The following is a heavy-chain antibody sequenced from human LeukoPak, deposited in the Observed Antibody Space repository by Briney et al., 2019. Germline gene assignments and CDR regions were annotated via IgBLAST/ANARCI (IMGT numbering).Heavy chain of an antibody. V-gene: IGHV1-8*01. J-gene: IGHJ6*02. D-gene: IGHD1-1*01. CDR1: GYTFTSYD. CDR3: ARETNPYYYYYGMDV. CDR2: MNPNSGNT. Sequence: ASVKVSCKASGYTFTSYDINWVRQATGQGLEWMGWMNPNSGNTGYAQKFQGRVTMTRNTSITTAYMELSSQTSEDTAVYYCARETNPYYYYYGMDVWGQGTTVTVSS.